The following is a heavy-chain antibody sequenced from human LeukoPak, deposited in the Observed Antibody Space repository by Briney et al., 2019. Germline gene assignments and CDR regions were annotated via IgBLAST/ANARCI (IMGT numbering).Heavy chain of an antibody. CDR3: AKHRRVATIRAPFDY. D-gene: IGHD5-12*01. J-gene: IGHJ4*02. Sequence: PGGALRLSCAASGFTFSSYGMHWVRQAPGKGLEWVAFIRYDGSNKYYADSVKGRFTISRDNSKNTRYLQMNSLRAEDTAVYYCAKHRRVATIRAPFDYWGQGTLVTVSS. CDR1: GFTFSSYG. CDR2: IRYDGSNK. V-gene: IGHV3-30*02.